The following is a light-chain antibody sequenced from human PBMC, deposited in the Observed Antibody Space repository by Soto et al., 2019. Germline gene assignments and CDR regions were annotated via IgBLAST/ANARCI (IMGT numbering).Light chain of an antibody. CDR3: QQYYRSPPYT. V-gene: IGKV4-1*01. J-gene: IGKJ2*01. Sequence: DIVMTQSPDSLAVSLGERATISCKSSQSILYSSNNKSYLAWYQQKQGQPPKLLIYWASIRESGVPDRFSGSGSGTDFTLTISSLQAEDVAVYYCQQYYRSPPYTFGQGTKVEIK. CDR2: WAS. CDR1: QSILYSSNNKSY.